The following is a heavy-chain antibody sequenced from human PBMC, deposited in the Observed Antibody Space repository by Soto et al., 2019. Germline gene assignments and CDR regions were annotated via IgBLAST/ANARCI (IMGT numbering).Heavy chain of an antibody. D-gene: IGHD4-4*01. V-gene: IGHV4-30-2*01. Sequence: SETLSLTCAVSGGSISSGGYSWSWIRQPPGRGLEWIGYIYHSGSTYYNPSLKSRVTISVDRSKNQFSLKLSSVTAADTAVYYCARILHDYNSRWFDPWGQGTLVTVSS. CDR2: IYHSGST. CDR1: GGSISSGGYS. J-gene: IGHJ5*02. CDR3: ARILHDYNSRWFDP.